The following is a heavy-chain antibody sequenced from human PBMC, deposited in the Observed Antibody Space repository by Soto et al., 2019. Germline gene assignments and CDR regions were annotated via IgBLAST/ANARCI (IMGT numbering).Heavy chain of an antibody. Sequence: SETLSLTCAVSGGSISSSNWWSWVRQPPGKGLEWIGEIYHGGSTNYNPSLKSRVTISVDKSKNQFSLKLSSVTAADTAVYYCARGALIAAAGSFYYYYGMDVWGQGTTVTVSS. CDR1: GGSISSSNW. D-gene: IGHD6-13*01. J-gene: IGHJ6*02. CDR2: IYHGGST. V-gene: IGHV4-4*02. CDR3: ARGALIAAAGSFYYYYGMDV.